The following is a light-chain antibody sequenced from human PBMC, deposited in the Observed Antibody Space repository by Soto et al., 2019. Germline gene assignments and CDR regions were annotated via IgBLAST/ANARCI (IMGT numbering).Light chain of an antibody. CDR2: EVT. J-gene: IGLJ2*01. V-gene: IGLV2-14*01. CDR1: DSDVGGYNY. Sequence: QSVLTQPASVSGSPGQSITISCTGTDSDVGGYNYVSWYQQHPGKAPKLMISEVTNRPSGVSNRFSGSKSGNTASLTISGLQAADEADYYCSSYSGSNTHVLFGGGTKLTVL. CDR3: SSYSGSNTHVL.